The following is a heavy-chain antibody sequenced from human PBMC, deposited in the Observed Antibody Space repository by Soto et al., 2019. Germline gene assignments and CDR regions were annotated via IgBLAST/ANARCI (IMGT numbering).Heavy chain of an antibody. V-gene: IGHV1-2*04. CDR3: ARGGVDSDIVVVPAAIDAFDI. CDR2: INPNSGGT. D-gene: IGHD2-2*02. Sequence: ASVKVSCKASGYTFINYYIHWVRQAPGQGLEWMGWINPNSGGTNYAQKFQGWVTMTRDTSISTAYMELSRLRSDDTAVYYCARGGVDSDIVVVPAAIDAFDIWGQGTMVTVSS. J-gene: IGHJ3*02. CDR1: GYTFINYY.